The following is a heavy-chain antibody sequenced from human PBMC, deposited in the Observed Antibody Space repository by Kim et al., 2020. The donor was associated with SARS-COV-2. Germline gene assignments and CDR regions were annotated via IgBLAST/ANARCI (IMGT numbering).Heavy chain of an antibody. D-gene: IGHD6-13*01. V-gene: IGHV1-46*01. CDR1: GFSLTSHH. J-gene: IGHJ4*02. CDR3: VKEVATAGKAFDY. CDR2: INPSGDVT. Sequence: ASVKVSCKASGFSLTSHHMHWMRQAPGQGLEWMGLINPSGDVTLYAQRFQGRLTVTRDTSTSTVYMDLSSLRSDDTAVYYCVKEVATAGKAFDYWGQGTLLTVSS.